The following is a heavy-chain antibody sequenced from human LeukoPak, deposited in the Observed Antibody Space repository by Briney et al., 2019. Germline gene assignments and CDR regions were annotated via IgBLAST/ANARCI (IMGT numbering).Heavy chain of an antibody. CDR1: GFTFSSYG. Sequence: PGGSLRLSCAASGFTFSSYGMHWVRRAPGKGLEWVAVIWYDGSNKYYADSVKGRFTISRDNSKNTLYLQMNSLRAEDTAVYYCAKGTRGYSYGYHYWGQGTLVTVSS. D-gene: IGHD5-18*01. V-gene: IGHV3-33*06. CDR3: AKGTRGYSYGYHY. J-gene: IGHJ4*02. CDR2: IWYDGSNK.